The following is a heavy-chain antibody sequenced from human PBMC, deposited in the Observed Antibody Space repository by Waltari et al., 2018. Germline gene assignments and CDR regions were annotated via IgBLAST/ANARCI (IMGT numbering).Heavy chain of an antibody. CDR1: GGSISSYY. CDR2: IYYSGRT. CDR3: ARINIVVVPAAIVRWFDP. Sequence: QVQLQESGPGLVKPSETLSLTCTVSGGSISSYYWSWPRQPPGKGLEWIGYIYYSGRTNYNPSLKSRVTISVDTSKNQFSLKLSSVTAADTAVYYCARINIVVVPAAIVRWFDPWGQGTLVTVSS. V-gene: IGHV4-59*01. D-gene: IGHD2-2*02. J-gene: IGHJ5*02.